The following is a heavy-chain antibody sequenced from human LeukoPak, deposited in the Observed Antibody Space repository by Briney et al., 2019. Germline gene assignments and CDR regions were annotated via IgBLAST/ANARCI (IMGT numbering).Heavy chain of an antibody. Sequence: GGSLRLSCAASGFPFDEYGMSWVRQAPGKGLEWVSGLNWNGGTTGYADSVKGRFTISRDNAKNSLFLHMTSLRADDTAVYFGARDLVDYYGSGFDYWGQGTLVIVSS. CDR1: GFPFDEYG. CDR3: ARDLVDYYGSGFDY. CDR2: LNWNGGTT. J-gene: IGHJ4*02. V-gene: IGHV3-20*04. D-gene: IGHD3-10*01.